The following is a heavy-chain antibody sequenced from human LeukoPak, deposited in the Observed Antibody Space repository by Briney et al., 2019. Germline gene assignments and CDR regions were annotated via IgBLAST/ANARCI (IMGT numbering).Heavy chain of an antibody. CDR1: GFTFSSYW. D-gene: IGHD6-19*01. CDR2: INSDGSST. CDR3: ARDYNGYSSGTFFDY. V-gene: IGHV3-74*01. Sequence: GGSLRLSCAASGFTFSSYWMHWVRQAPGKGLVWVSRINSDGSSTSYADSVKGRFTISRDNAKNTLYLQMNSLRAEDTAVYYCARDYNGYSSGTFFDYWGQGTLATVSS. J-gene: IGHJ4*02.